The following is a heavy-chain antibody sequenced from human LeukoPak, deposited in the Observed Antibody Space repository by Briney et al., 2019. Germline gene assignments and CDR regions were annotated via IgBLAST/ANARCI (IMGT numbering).Heavy chain of an antibody. V-gene: IGHV1-2*02. CDR2: INPKSGGT. D-gene: IGHD2-21*02. CDR1: GYTFTGYY. J-gene: IGHJ5*02. CDR3: ATKKTPLYCGGDCYSRLGWFDP. Sequence: ASVKVSCKASGYTFTGYYMHWVRQAPGQGLEWMGWINPKSGGTYCAQKFQGRVTMTRDTSTSTAYMELSRLRFDDTAIYYCATKKTPLYCGGDCYSRLGWFDPWGQGTLVTVSA.